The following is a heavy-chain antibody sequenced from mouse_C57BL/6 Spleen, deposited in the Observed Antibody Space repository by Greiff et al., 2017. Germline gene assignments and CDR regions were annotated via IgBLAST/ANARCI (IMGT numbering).Heavy chain of an antibody. CDR1: GYTFTDSY. J-gene: IGHJ4*01. Sequence: VQLVESGPELVRPGASVKLSCKASGYTFTDSYINWVKQRPGQGLEWIARIYPGSGNTYYNEKFKGKATLTAEKSSSTAYMQLSSLTSEDSAVYFGARRGYDGYCDYYAMDYWGQGTSVTVSS. CDR2: IYPGSGNT. D-gene: IGHD2-3*01. CDR3: ARRGYDGYCDYYAMDY. V-gene: IGHV1-76*01.